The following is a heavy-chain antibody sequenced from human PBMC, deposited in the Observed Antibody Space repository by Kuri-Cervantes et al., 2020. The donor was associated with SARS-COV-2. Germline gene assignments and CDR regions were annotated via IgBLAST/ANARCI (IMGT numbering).Heavy chain of an antibody. J-gene: IGHJ4*02. Sequence: SETLSLTCTVSGASISSSTYYWGWIRQSPGKGLEWLGSIYESGDNYYPSSLKSRLSLTVDTSKNQSSLKLSSVSAADTAVYYCGRRDSPYSSSSYYFDYWGQGTLVTVSS. D-gene: IGHD6-13*01. CDR2: IYESGDN. CDR3: GRRDSPYSSSSYYFDY. V-gene: IGHV4-39*01. CDR1: GASISSSTYY.